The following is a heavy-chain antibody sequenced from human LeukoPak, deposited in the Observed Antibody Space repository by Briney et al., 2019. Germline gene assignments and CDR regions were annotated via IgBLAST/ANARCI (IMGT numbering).Heavy chain of an antibody. CDR1: GFTFSSYA. CDR2: ISGSGGST. CDR3: AKPKVGLALGYYYYMDV. V-gene: IGHV3-23*01. D-gene: IGHD2-15*01. Sequence: PGGSLRLSCAASGFTFSSYAMSWVRQAPGKGLEWVSAISGSGGSTYYADSVKGRFTISRDNSKNTLYLQMNSLRAEDTAVYYCAKPKVGLALGYYYYMDVWGKGTTVTVSS. J-gene: IGHJ6*03.